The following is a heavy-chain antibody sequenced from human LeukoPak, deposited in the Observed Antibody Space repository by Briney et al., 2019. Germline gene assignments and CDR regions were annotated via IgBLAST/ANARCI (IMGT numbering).Heavy chain of an antibody. D-gene: IGHD3-3*01. CDR3: ARGHDFWSGSPLFGSDY. CDR2: ISSSSSNI. V-gene: IGHV3-48*01. CDR1: GFTFSSYS. J-gene: IGHJ4*02. Sequence: GGSLRLSCAASGFTFSSYSMNWVRQAPGKGLEWVSYISSSSSNIYYADSVKGRFTISRDNAKNSLYLQMNSLRAEDTAVYYCARGHDFWSGSPLFGSDYWGQGTLVTVSS.